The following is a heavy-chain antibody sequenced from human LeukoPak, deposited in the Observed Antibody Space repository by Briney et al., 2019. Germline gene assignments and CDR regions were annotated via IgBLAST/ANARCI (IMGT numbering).Heavy chain of an antibody. Sequence: SQTLSLTCTVSGGSISSGDYYWSWIRQSPGTGLEWIGYIYYSGSTYYNPSLKSRVTISVDTSKNQFSLKLSSVTAADTAVYYCARDYRGPLVVAAYGSFDYWGQGTLVTVSS. J-gene: IGHJ4*02. V-gene: IGHV4-30-4*01. D-gene: IGHD2-15*01. CDR2: IYYSGST. CDR3: ARDYRGPLVVAAYGSFDY. CDR1: GGSISSGDYY.